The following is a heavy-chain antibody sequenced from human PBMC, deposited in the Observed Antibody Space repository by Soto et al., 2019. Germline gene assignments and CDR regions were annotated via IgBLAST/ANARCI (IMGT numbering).Heavy chain of an antibody. D-gene: IGHD3-9*01. CDR2: MNPNSGKA. Sequence: ASVKVSCKASEYTFTSFEINWVRQATGQGLEWMGWMNPNSGKAGYAQKFQGRVSMTRNSPISTAYRELSSLRSEDTAVYYCTRGRFEAHIWGQGALVTVSS. CDR1: EYTFTSFE. CDR3: TRGRFEAHI. J-gene: IGHJ4*02. V-gene: IGHV1-8*01.